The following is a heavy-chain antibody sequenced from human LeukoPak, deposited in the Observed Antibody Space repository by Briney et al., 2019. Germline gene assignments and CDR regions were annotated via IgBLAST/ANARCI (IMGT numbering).Heavy chain of an antibody. V-gene: IGHV7-4-1*02. J-gene: IGHJ5*02. Sequence: ASVKVSCKASGYTFSSYVMNWVRQAPGQGLEWMGWINTNTGNPTYAQGFTGRFVFSLDTFVSTTYLQISSLKADDTAVYYCARGGVCSGGTCYPNWFDPWGQGTLVTVSS. CDR2: INTNTGNP. CDR3: ARGGVCSGGTCYPNWFDP. D-gene: IGHD2-15*01. CDR1: GYTFSSYV.